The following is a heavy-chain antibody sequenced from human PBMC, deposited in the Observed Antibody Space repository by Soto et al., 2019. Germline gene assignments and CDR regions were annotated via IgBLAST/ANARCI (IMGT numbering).Heavy chain of an antibody. D-gene: IGHD2-21*01. J-gene: IGHJ5*02. CDR1: GYTFTGYY. CDR3: ARAMLLWSGWFDP. Sequence: ASVKVSCKASGYTFTGYYMHWLRQAPGQGLEWMGWINPNSGGTNYAQKFQGWVTMTRDTSISTAYMELSRLRSDDTAVYYCARAMLLWSGWFDPWGQGTLVTVSS. CDR2: INPNSGGT. V-gene: IGHV1-2*04.